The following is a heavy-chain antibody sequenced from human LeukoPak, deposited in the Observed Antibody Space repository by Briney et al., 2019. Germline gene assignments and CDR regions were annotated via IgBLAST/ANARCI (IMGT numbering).Heavy chain of an antibody. CDR2: ISPYNGNT. CDR3: ARLGIAAAENYFDY. V-gene: IGHV1-18*04. D-gene: IGHD6-13*01. CDR1: GYTFTSYG. J-gene: IGHJ4*02. Sequence: ASVKVSCKASGYTFTSYGISWVRQAPGQGLEWMGWISPYNGNTNYAQKLQGRVTMTTDTSTSTAYMELRSLRSDDTAVYYCARLGIAAAENYFDYWGQGTLVTVSS.